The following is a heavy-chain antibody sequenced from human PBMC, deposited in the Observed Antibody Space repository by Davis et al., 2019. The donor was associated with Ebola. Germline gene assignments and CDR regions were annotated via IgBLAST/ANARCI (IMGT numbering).Heavy chain of an antibody. Sequence: HTGGSLRLSCVASGFTFSSYWMHWVRQGPGKGLVWVSRINSYGSSTIYADPVKGRFTISRDNAKNTLYLQMNSLRADDTAVYYCAGGDFWSGRFDYWGQGTLVTVSS. J-gene: IGHJ4*02. D-gene: IGHD3-3*01. CDR1: GFTFSSYW. CDR3: AGGDFWSGRFDY. V-gene: IGHV3-74*01. CDR2: INSYGSST.